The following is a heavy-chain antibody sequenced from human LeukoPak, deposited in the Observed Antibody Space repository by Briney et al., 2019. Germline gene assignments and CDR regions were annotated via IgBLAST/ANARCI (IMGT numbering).Heavy chain of an antibody. CDR1: GFTFSSYA. Sequence: GGSLRLSCAASGFTFSSYAMSWVRQAPGKSLEWVSGIGGSGSRTYYADSVKGRFTISRDNSKNTLYLQMNSLRAEDTAIYYCAKKYGVTVYGSGLNYFDYWGQGTLVTVSS. V-gene: IGHV3-23*01. J-gene: IGHJ4*02. CDR3: AKKYGVTVYGSGLNYFDY. CDR2: IGGSGSRT. D-gene: IGHD6-19*01.